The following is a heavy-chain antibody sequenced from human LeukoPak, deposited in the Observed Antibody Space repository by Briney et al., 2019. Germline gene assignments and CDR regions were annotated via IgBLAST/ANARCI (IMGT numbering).Heavy chain of an antibody. Sequence: GGSLRLSCAASGFNFGPYWMSWVRQAPGKGLEWVSAISGSGGNTDYADSVKGRFTISRDNSKNTLYLQMNSLRAEDTAVYYCATKGYDSGWYGNWGQGTLVTVSS. J-gene: IGHJ4*02. CDR1: GFNFGPYW. CDR2: ISGSGGNT. D-gene: IGHD6-19*01. CDR3: ATKGYDSGWYGN. V-gene: IGHV3-23*01.